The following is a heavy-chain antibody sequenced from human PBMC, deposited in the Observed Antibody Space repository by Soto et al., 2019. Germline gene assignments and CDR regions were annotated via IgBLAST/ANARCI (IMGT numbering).Heavy chain of an antibody. D-gene: IGHD2-21*02. J-gene: IGHJ3*02. Sequence: GGSLRLSCAASGFTVSSNYMSWVRQAPGKGLEWGSVIYSGGSTYYADSVKGRFTISTNNSKDTLYLKMNSLRAEDTAVYYWARSEMTPNFDIWGQGTMVTVSS. CDR3: ARSEMTPNFDI. CDR1: GFTVSSNY. V-gene: IGHV3-53*04. CDR2: IYSGGST.